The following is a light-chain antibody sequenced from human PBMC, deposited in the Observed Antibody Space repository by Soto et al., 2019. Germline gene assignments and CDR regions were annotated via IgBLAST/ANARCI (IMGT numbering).Light chain of an antibody. CDR1: SGDVGSYNY. CDR3: NSYADNNLI. J-gene: IGLJ2*01. Sequence: QSALIQPPSASGSPRQSVTISCTGTSGDVGSYNYVSWYQQHPGKAPKLIIYEVSRRPSGVPDRFSGSKAGNTASLTVSGLQAEDEADYYCNSYADNNLIFGGGTQLTVL. V-gene: IGLV2-8*01. CDR2: EVS.